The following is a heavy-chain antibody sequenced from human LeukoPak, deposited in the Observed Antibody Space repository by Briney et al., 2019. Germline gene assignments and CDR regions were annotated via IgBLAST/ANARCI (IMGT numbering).Heavy chain of an antibody. CDR2: FDPEDGET. CDR3: ATGNTRTSAITVYYYYMDV. Sequence: ASVKVSCKVSGYTLTKLCMHWVRQAPGKGLEWMGGFDPEDGETIYAQKFQGRVTITEDTSKETAYMELSSLRSEDTAVYYCATGNTRTSAITVYYYYMDVWGKGTTVTVSS. J-gene: IGHJ6*03. V-gene: IGHV1-24*01. D-gene: IGHD1-7*01. CDR1: GYTLTKLC.